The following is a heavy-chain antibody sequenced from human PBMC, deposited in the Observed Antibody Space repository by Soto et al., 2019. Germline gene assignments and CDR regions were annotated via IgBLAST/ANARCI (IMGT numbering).Heavy chain of an antibody. D-gene: IGHD5-12*01. CDR1: GGTFTYYY. Sequence: ASVKVSCKASGGTFTYYYLHWVRQSPGQGLEWMGWIHPNSGATKFPQKFQGRVIMTSDTSISTAYLELSGLTSDDKAVYYCARAGLTTLELATTYCGQGTLVTVSS. V-gene: IGHV1-2*02. CDR3: ARAGLTTLELATTY. J-gene: IGHJ4*02. CDR2: IHPNSGAT.